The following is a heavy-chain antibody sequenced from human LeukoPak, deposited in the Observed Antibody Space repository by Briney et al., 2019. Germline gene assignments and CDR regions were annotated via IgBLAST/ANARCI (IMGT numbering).Heavy chain of an antibody. Sequence: GGSLRLSCAASGFTFSSNSMNWVRQAPGKGLEWVSSISSSSSYIYYADSVKGRFTISRDNAKNSLYLQMNSLRAEETAVYYCARSPTAMAHFDYWGQGTLVTVSS. J-gene: IGHJ4*02. CDR1: GFTFSSNS. CDR3: ARSPTAMAHFDY. V-gene: IGHV3-21*01. CDR2: ISSSSSYI. D-gene: IGHD5-18*01.